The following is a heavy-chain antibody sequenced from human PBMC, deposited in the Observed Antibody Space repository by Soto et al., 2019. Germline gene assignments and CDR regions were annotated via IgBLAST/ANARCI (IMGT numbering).Heavy chain of an antibody. CDR1: GFTFSSYW. CDR2: IKQDGSEK. V-gene: IGHV3-7*05. CDR3: ARHPTGHCSGGSCFGLYYFDY. D-gene: IGHD2-15*01. Sequence: GGSLRLSCAASGFTFSSYWMSWVRQAPGKGLEWVANIKQDGSEKYYVDSVEGRFTISRDNAKNSLYLQMNSLRAEDTAVYYCARHPTGHCSGGSCFGLYYFDYWGQGTLVTAPQ. J-gene: IGHJ4*02.